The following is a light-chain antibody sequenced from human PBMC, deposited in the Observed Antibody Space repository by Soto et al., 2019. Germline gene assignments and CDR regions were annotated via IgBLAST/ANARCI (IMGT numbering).Light chain of an antibody. CDR2: AAS. V-gene: IGKV1-6*01. J-gene: IGKJ1*01. Sequence: AIQMTQSPSSLSASVGDRVTITCRASQGIRNDLGRYQQKPGKAPKLLIYAASSLQSGVPSRFSGGRSGTDFTLTISSLQPEDFATYYCLQDYNYPRTFGQGTKVEIK. CDR3: LQDYNYPRT. CDR1: QGIRND.